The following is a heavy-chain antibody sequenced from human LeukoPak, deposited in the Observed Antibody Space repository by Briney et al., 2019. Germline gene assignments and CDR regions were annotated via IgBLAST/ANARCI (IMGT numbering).Heavy chain of an antibody. CDR1: GYTFTGYY. CDR3: ARAPSLYIVVVVAATLSDY. Sequence: GASVKVSCKASGYTFTGYYMHWVRQAPGQGLEWMGWINPNSGGTNYAQKFQGRVTMTRDTSISTAYMELSRLRSDDTAVYYCARAPSLYIVVVVAATLSDYWGQGTLVTVSS. V-gene: IGHV1-2*02. CDR2: INPNSGGT. D-gene: IGHD2-15*01. J-gene: IGHJ4*02.